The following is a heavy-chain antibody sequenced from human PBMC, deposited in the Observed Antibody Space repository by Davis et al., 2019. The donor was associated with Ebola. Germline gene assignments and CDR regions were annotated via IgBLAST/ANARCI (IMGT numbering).Heavy chain of an antibody. V-gene: IGHV3-48*02. CDR3: AIFDWNY. D-gene: IGHD3-9*01. CDR1: GFTFSSYS. CDR2: ISSSSSTI. Sequence: GKSLKISCAASGFTFSSYSMNWVRQAPGKGLEWVSYISSSSSTIYYADSVKGRFTISRDNAKNSLYLQMNSLRDEDTAVYYCAIFDWNYWGQGTLVTVSS. J-gene: IGHJ4*02.